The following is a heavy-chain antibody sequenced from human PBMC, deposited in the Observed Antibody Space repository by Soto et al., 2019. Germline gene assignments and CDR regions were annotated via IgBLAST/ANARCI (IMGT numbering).Heavy chain of an antibody. D-gene: IGHD1-1*01. CDR2: IERYGSEK. CDR3: VTHGRDVQY. Sequence: PGGSLRLSCGTSGFTFSDKWMSWVRQAPGKGLEWVANIERYGSEKNYVDSVKGRFTISRDNSKNSLYLQMNSLRVEDTAMYYCVTHGRDVQYWGLGTLVTVSS. J-gene: IGHJ4*02. CDR1: GFTFSDKW. V-gene: IGHV3-7*03.